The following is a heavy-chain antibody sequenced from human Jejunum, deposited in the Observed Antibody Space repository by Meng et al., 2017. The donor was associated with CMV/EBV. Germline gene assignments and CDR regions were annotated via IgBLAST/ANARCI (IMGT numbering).Heavy chain of an antibody. V-gene: IGHV3-23*01. CDR3: AKNYADIVIPAIDY. CDR2: ISTGGGAI. Sequence: SGFTFRTYAVSWVRQAPGKGLEWISGISTGGGAIYYAKSVEGRFTVSRDNSKDTLYLQMNSLRAEDTAVYYCAKNYADIVIPAIDYWGQGTLVTVSS. CDR1: GFTFRTYA. D-gene: IGHD5-12*01. J-gene: IGHJ4*02.